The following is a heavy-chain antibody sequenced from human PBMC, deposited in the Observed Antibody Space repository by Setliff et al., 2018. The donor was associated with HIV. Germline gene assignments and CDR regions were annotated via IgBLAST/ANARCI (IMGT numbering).Heavy chain of an antibody. J-gene: IGHJ6*03. V-gene: IGHV3-30*02. Sequence: GGSLRLSCSASGFVFKTYGMHWVRQVPGKGLEWVAFIWFDGSNQYYADSVRGRFTISRDNSKNTVSLQMNGLRPDDTAIYYCAKGGRFGDSGPTYYHMDLWGKGTTVTVSS. D-gene: IGHD3-10*01. CDR3: AKGGRFGDSGPTYYHMDL. CDR2: IWFDGSNQ. CDR1: GFVFKTYG.